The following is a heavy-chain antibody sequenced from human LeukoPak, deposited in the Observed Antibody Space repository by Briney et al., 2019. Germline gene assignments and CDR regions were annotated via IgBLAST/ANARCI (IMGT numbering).Heavy chain of an antibody. V-gene: IGHV3-48*04. Sequence: PGGSLRLSCAASAFTFSSYSMNWVRQAPGKGLEWVSYISSSSTTIYYADSVKGRFTISRDNAKNSLYLQMNSLRAEDTAVYYCARDNKVTTVLPPGESNSRYYGMDVWGQGTTATVSS. CDR3: ARDNKVTTVLPPGESNSRYYGMDV. CDR1: AFTFSSYS. J-gene: IGHJ6*02. CDR2: ISSSSTTI. D-gene: IGHD4-17*01.